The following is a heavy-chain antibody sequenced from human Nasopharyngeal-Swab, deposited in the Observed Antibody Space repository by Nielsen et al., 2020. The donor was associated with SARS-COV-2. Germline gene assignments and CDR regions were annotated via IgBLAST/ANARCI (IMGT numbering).Heavy chain of an antibody. V-gene: IGHV6-1*01. CDR3: ARDLWGADGWSFFDY. Sequence: SETLSLTCAISGDSVSSNSTAWNWIRQSPSRGLEWLGRTYYRSKYYNDYAVSVKSRITINPDTSKNQFSLQLNSVTPEDTAVYYCARDLWGADGWSFFDYWGQGTLVTVSS. CDR1: GDSVSSNSTA. J-gene: IGHJ4*02. D-gene: IGHD6-19*01. CDR2: TYYRSKYYN.